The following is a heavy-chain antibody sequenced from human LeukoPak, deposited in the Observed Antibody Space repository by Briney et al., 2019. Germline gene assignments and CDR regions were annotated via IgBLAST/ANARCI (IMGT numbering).Heavy chain of an antibody. J-gene: IGHJ4*02. V-gene: IGHV3-48*03. CDR2: ISSSGSTI. CDR3: AREATNMIVGGGNLDY. CDR1: GFTFSSYE. Sequence: PGGSLRLSCAATGFTFSSYEMDWVRQAPGKGLEWVSYISSSGSTIYYADSVKGRFTISRVNAKNSLYLQMNSLRAEDPAVYYCAREATNMIVGGGNLDYWGQGTLVTVSS. D-gene: IGHD3-22*01.